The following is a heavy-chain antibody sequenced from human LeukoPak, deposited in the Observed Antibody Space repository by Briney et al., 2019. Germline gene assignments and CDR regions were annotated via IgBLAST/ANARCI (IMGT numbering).Heavy chain of an antibody. CDR1: GGSLSSYY. V-gene: IGHV4-4*07. J-gene: IGHJ4*02. D-gene: IGHD6-19*01. Sequence: PSETLSLTCTVSGGSLSSYYWSWIRQPAGKGLEWIGHVYTSGSTNYNPSLKSRVTMSVDTSKNQFSLKLSSVTAADTAVYYCARKGSSGWYDPFDYWGQGTLVTVSS. CDR3: ARKGSSGWYDPFDY. CDR2: VYTSGST.